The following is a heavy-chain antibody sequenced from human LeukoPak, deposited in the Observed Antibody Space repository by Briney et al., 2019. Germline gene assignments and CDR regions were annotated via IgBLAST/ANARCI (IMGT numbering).Heavy chain of an antibody. J-gene: IGHJ4*02. CDR2: IKHDGSEE. Sequence: PGGSLRLSCAASGFTFSNYWMTWVRQAPGKGLEWVANIKHDGSEEYHVDSVKGRFTISRDNAKNSQYLQLNSLRAEDTAVYYCARYGYGNNYDYWGQGTLVTVSS. CDR3: ARYGYGNNYDY. D-gene: IGHD4-17*01. V-gene: IGHV3-7*04. CDR1: GFTFSNYW.